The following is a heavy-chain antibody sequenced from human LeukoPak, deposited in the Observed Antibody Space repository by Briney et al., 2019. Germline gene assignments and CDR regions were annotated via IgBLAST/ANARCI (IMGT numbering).Heavy chain of an antibody. CDR1: GYSISSGYY. J-gene: IGHJ4*02. CDR2: IYHSGST. V-gene: IGHV4-38-2*01. D-gene: IGHD6-13*01. Sequence: SETLSLTCAVSGYSISSGYYWGWIRPPPGKGPEWVGSIYHSGSTYYNPSLKSRVTISVDTSKNQFSLKLSSVTAADTAVYYCARFGPGYSSSWSEDLDYWGQGTLVTVSS. CDR3: ARFGPGYSSSWSEDLDY.